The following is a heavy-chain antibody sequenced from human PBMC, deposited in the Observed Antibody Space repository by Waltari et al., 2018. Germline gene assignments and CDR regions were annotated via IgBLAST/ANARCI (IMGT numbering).Heavy chain of an antibody. J-gene: IGHJ4*02. Sequence: EVQLLESGGGSVQPGGSLRVSCEDSGSTFSDYAMSWVRQAPGKGREWVSGISGGGTTYYADSVKGRFTISRDNSKNTLYLQMNSLRGEDTAVYYCARDHPAKLGAWYIDYWGQGTLVTVSS. V-gene: IGHV3-23*01. CDR1: GSTFSDYA. CDR2: ISGGGTT. D-gene: IGHD2-21*02. CDR3: ARDHPAKLGAWYIDY.